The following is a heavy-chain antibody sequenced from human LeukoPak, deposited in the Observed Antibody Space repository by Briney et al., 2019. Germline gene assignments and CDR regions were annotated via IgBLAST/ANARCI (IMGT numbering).Heavy chain of an antibody. V-gene: IGHV3-11*01. J-gene: IGHJ5*02. CDR1: GFTFSDYY. CDR3: ARKGRGSPGLWFDP. Sequence: PGGSLRLSCAASGFTFSDYYMSGIRQAPGKGLEGVSYISSSGSTIYYADSVKGRFTISRDNAKNSLYLQMNSLRAEDTAVYYCARKGRGSPGLWFDPWGQGTLVTVSS. CDR2: ISSSGSTI. D-gene: IGHD6-13*01.